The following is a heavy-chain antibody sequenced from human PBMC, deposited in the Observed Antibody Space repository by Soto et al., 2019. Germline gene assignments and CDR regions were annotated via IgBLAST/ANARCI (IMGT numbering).Heavy chain of an antibody. V-gene: IGHV3-30*18. CDR2: ISYDGSNK. Sequence: GGSLRLSCAASGFTFSSYGMHWVRQAPGKGLEWVAVISYDGSNKYYADSVKGRFTISRDNSKNTLYLQMNSLRAEDTAVYYCAKDFGDYEESLFYFDYWGQGTLVTVSS. D-gene: IGHD4-17*01. J-gene: IGHJ4*02. CDR3: AKDFGDYEESLFYFDY. CDR1: GFTFSSYG.